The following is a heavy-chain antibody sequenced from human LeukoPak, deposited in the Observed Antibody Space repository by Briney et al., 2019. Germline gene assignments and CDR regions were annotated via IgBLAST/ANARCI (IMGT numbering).Heavy chain of an antibody. CDR3: ATSAAGGTN. D-gene: IGHD6-13*01. J-gene: IGHJ4*02. Sequence: PSETLSLTCTVSGGSISSGNYYWSWIRQPPGKGLEWIGYIYYSGITYYNPSLKSRVTISVDTSKNQFSLKLSSVTAADTAVYYCATSAAGGTNWGQGTLVTVSS. CDR2: IYYSGIT. CDR1: GGSISSGNYY. V-gene: IGHV4-30-4*01.